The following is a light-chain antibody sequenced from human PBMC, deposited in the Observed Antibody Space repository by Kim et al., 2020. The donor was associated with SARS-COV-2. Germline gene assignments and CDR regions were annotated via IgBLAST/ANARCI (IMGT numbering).Light chain of an antibody. CDR1: QSISNT. CDR2: GVS. V-gene: IGKV3-20*01. CDR3: QHCGSASLN. J-gene: IGKJ2*01. Sequence: EVVLTQSPGTLSLSPGERATLSCRASQSISNTLAWYQHKPGQSPRVFIYGVSSRGAGVPDRFTGSGSGTDFSLTISRLEPEDSAIYYCQHCGSASLNFGQGTKLEI.